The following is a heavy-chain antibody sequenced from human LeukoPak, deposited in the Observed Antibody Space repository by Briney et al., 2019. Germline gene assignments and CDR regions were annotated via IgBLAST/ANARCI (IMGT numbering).Heavy chain of an antibody. D-gene: IGHD6-13*01. V-gene: IGHV3-23*01. Sequence: EGSLRLSCAASGFTFSSYAMNWVRQAPGKGLEWVSSVSDSGGKTYYAASVKGRFTISRDNSKNTLYLQMNSLRAEDTAVYYCARTPPTGYSSSWYIDYWGQGTLVTVSS. CDR1: GFTFSSYA. J-gene: IGHJ4*02. CDR3: ARTPPTGYSSSWYIDY. CDR2: VSDSGGKT.